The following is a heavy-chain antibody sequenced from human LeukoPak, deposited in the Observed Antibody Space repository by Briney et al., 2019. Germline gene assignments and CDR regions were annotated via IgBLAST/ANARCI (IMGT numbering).Heavy chain of an antibody. CDR3: ARGQLADRYIFDY. CDR2: MNPNSGNT. V-gene: IGHV1-8*02. D-gene: IGHD6-13*01. CDR1: GYTFINYD. J-gene: IGHJ4*02. Sequence: ASVKVSCKASGYTFINYDINWVRQVTGQGLEWMGWMNPNSGNTGFAQKFQARVTMTRDTSTSTVYMELTSLTSEDTSMYYCARGQLADRYIFDYWGQGTLVTVSS.